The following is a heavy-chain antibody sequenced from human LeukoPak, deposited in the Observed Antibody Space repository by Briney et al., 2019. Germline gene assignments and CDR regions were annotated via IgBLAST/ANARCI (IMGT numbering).Heavy chain of an antibody. CDR1: GYSFTGYD. D-gene: IGHD3-22*01. J-gene: IGHJ4*02. Sequence: ASVKVSCKASGYSFTGYDMHRLRQAPGQGLEWMGRINSNSGGTNYAQKFQGRVTMTRDTSISTAYMELSRLKSDDTAVYYCARDGGYYDSSGYYFDYWGQGTLVTVSS. CDR3: ARDGGYYDSSGYYFDY. V-gene: IGHV1-2*06. CDR2: INSNSGGT.